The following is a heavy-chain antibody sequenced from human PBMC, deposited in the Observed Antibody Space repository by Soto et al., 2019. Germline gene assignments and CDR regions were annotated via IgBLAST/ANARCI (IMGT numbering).Heavy chain of an antibody. V-gene: IGHV3-23*01. J-gene: IGHJ3*02. D-gene: IGHD3-10*01. Sequence: PGGSLRLSCAASGFTFGNYGMNWVRQAPGKGLEWVSGISGGGGSTYYADSVKGRFTVSRDPSKSTVFLEMNSLRAEDTAVYYCARRVIGSSRAFDIWGQGTMVTVSS. CDR2: ISGGGGST. CDR1: GFTFGNYG. CDR3: ARRVIGSSRAFDI.